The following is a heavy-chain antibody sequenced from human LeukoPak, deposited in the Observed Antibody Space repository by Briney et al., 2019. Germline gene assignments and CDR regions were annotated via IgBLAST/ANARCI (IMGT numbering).Heavy chain of an antibody. CDR1: GGSISSSSYY. D-gene: IGHD3-16*02. V-gene: IGHV4-39*07. CDR3: AREFIYDYVWGSYRLFDY. Sequence: SETLSLTCTVSGGSISSSSYYWDWIRQPPGKGLEWIGSISCGSTYYNPSLKSRVTISVDTSKNHFSLKLSSVTAADTAVYYCAREFIYDYVWGSYRLFDYWGQGTLVTVSS. J-gene: IGHJ4*02. CDR2: ISCGST.